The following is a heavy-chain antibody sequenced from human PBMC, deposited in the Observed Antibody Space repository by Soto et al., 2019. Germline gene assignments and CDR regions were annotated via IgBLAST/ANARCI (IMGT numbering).Heavy chain of an antibody. CDR1: GGTFSNYG. D-gene: IGHD3-22*01. J-gene: IGHJ6*02. Sequence: QVQLVQSGAEVKKPGSSVKVSCKSFGGTFSNYGFSWVRQAPGQGLECMGVIVPIFGAEHPQKFQGRVTITAEETTNTGFRELRGLRSEDTAVYYCARGGSDYEGSGYYQGHVWGQGTTVTVSS. CDR2: IVPIFGA. CDR3: ARGGSDYEGSGYYQGHV. V-gene: IGHV1-69*12.